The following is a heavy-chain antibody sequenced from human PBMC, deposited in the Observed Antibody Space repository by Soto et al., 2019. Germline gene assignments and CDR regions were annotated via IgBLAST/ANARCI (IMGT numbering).Heavy chain of an antibody. V-gene: IGHV3-48*01. CDR2: ISDTSASI. CDR3: TREMGRTPARGSDY. J-gene: IGHJ4*02. D-gene: IGHD6-25*01. Sequence: EVQLEESGEEMEQPGGSLRLSCAGTGLTFNNYNMNCVRQAPGQGLEWVAYISDTSASIYYADSVKGRFTISRDNAGNSLYLQMTSLRAEDTAVYYCTREMGRTPARGSDYWVQGTLVTVSS. CDR1: GLTFNNYN.